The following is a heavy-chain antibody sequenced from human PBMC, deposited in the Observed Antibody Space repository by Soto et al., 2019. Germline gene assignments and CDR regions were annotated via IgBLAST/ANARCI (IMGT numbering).Heavy chain of an antibody. CDR2: IWYDGSNK. V-gene: IGHV3-33*01. CDR1: GFTFSSYG. D-gene: IGHD1-20*01. Sequence: GSLRLSCAASGFTFSSYGMHWVRQAPGKGLEWVAVIWYDGSNKYYADSVKGRFTISRDNSKNTLYLQMNSLRAEDTAVYYCARDQSYLTGTAFDYWGQGTLVTVSS. J-gene: IGHJ4*02. CDR3: ARDQSYLTGTAFDY.